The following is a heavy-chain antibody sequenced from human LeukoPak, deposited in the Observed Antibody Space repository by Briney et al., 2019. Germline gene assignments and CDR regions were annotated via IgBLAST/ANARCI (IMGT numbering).Heavy chain of an antibody. CDR2: IIPIFGTA. Sequence: ASVKVSCKASGYTFTSYGISWVRQAPGQGLEWMGGIIPIFGTANYAQKFQGRVTITADESTSTAYMELSSLKSEDTAVYYCARVGFDDSSGSQGALDYWGQGTLVTVSS. J-gene: IGHJ4*02. CDR1: GYTFTSYG. V-gene: IGHV1-69*13. D-gene: IGHD3-22*01. CDR3: ARVGFDDSSGSQGALDY.